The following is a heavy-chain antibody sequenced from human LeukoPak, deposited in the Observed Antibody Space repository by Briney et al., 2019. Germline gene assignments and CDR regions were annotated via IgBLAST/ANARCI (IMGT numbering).Heavy chain of an antibody. D-gene: IGHD2-21*01. Sequence: GGSLRLSCAASGFTFDDYGMSWVRQAPGKGLEWVSGINWNGGSTGYADSVKGRFTISRDNAKDSLYLQMNSLRAEDTALYYCARAFKYSMSGYYFDYWGQGTLVTVSS. J-gene: IGHJ4*02. CDR2: INWNGGST. CDR3: ARAFKYSMSGYYFDY. CDR1: GFTFDDYG. V-gene: IGHV3-20*04.